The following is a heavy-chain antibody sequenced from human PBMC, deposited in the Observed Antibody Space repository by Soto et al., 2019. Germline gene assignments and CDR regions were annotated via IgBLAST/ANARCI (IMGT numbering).Heavy chain of an antibody. CDR3: ARADLEGYSSAYYFDY. CDR1: GGTFSSYA. J-gene: IGHJ4*02. V-gene: IGHV1-69*13. CDR2: IIPIFGTA. Sequence: ASVKVSCKASGGTFSSYAISWVRQAPGQGLEWMGGIIPIFGTANYAQKFQGRVTITADESTSTAYMEPSSLRSEDTAVYYCARADLEGYSSAYYFDYWGQGTLVTVSS. D-gene: IGHD6-19*01.